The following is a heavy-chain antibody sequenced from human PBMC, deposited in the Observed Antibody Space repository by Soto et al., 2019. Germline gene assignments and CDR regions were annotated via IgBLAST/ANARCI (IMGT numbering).Heavy chain of an antibody. J-gene: IGHJ2*01. V-gene: IGHV3-7*01. CDR1: GFTFSSYW. CDR3: ALLSCSWYRGWYFDL. CDR2: IKQDGSEK. D-gene: IGHD6-13*01. Sequence: EVQLVESGGGLVQPGGSLRLSCAASGFTFSSYWMSWVRQAPGKGLEWVANIKQDGSEKYYVDSVKGRFTISRDNAKNSLYLQMNSLRAEDTAVYDCALLSCSWYRGWYFDLWGRGTLVTVSS.